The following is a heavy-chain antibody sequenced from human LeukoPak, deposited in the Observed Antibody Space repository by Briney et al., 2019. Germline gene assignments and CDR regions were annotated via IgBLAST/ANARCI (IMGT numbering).Heavy chain of an antibody. Sequence: PGRSLRLSCAASGFTFSSYAMHWVRQAPGKGLEWVAVISYDGSNKYYADSVKGRFTISRDNSKNTLYLQMNSLRAEDTAVYYCVRGGASTWSWGQGTLVTVSS. CDR2: ISYDGSNK. CDR3: VRGGASTWS. D-gene: IGHD2-15*01. J-gene: IGHJ5*02. CDR1: GFTFSSYA. V-gene: IGHV3-30-3*01.